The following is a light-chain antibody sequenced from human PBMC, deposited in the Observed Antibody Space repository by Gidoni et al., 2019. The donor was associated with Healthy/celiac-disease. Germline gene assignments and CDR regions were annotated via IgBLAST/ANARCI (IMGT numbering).Light chain of an antibody. V-gene: IGLV4-69*01. CDR1: SGHSSYA. CDR2: INSDGSH. J-gene: IGLJ3*02. Sequence: QLVLTQSPSASASLGASVKLTCTLSSGHSSYAIAWHQQQPEKGPRYLMKINSDGSHSKGDGIPDRCAGASSGAERYLTISSLQSEDEADYYCQTWGTGFWVFGGGTKLTVL. CDR3: QTWGTGFWV.